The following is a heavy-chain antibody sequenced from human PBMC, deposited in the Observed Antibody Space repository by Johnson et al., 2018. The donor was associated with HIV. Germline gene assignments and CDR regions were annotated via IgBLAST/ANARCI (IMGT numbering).Heavy chain of an antibody. D-gene: IGHD6-19*01. CDR2: IRYAGSNK. Sequence: QAPCKGLEWVAFIRYAGSNKYYADSVQGRFTMSRDNSKNTLYLHMKSLRPEDTSIYYCAKDDNLGVWYSDAFDVWGQGTVVTVSS. CDR3: AKDDNLGVWYSDAFDV. J-gene: IGHJ3*01. V-gene: IGHV3-30*02.